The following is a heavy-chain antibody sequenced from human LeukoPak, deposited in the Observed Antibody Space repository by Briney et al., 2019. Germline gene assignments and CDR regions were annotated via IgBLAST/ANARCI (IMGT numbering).Heavy chain of an antibody. J-gene: IGHJ4*02. V-gene: IGHV3-53*01. CDR3: ARDLSYFDY. CDR1: GFTYSDHY. CDR2: TYSDGNT. Sequence: PGGSLRLSCAASGFTYSDHYMDWVRQAPGKGLEWVSLTYSDGNTYYEESVKGGFTVSRGYSKNTLYLQMNSLRVDDTAVYYCARDLSYFDYWGQGTLVTVSS. D-gene: IGHD2/OR15-2a*01.